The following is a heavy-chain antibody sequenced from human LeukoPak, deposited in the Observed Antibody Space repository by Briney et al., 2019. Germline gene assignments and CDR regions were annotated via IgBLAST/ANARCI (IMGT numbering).Heavy chain of an antibody. Sequence: GSLRLSCAASGFTFSSYAMHWVRQAPGKGLEWVAVISYDGSNKYYADSVKGRFTISRDNSKNTLYLQMNSLRAEDTAVYYCAGSRGYSYGFDYWGQGTLVTVSS. CDR1: GFTFSSYA. D-gene: IGHD5-18*01. CDR3: AGSRGYSYGFDY. V-gene: IGHV3-30*04. CDR2: ISYDGSNK. J-gene: IGHJ4*02.